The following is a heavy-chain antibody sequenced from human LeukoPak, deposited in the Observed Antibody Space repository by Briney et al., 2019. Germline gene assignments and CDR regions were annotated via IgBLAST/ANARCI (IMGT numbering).Heavy chain of an antibody. CDR2: IFYRGST. CDR3: ARHIGFDAFDI. CDR1: GGSINSTNNY. Sequence: PSETLSLTCTVSGGSINSTNNYWGWVRQPPGKGLEWIGTIFYRGSTYYNPSLKSRVTISGDTSKNQFSLKLSSVTAADTAVYYCARHIGFDAFDIGGQGTMVTVSS. J-gene: IGHJ3*02. V-gene: IGHV4-39*01. D-gene: IGHD3-10*01.